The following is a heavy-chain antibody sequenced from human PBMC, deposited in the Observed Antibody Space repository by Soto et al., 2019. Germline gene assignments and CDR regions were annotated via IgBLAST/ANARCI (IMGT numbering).Heavy chain of an antibody. D-gene: IGHD2-2*01. CDR1: GFTFSSYD. CDR2: IGTAGDP. Sequence: GGSMRLSCAASGFTFSSYDMHWVRQATGKGLEWVSAIGTAGDPYYPGSVKGRFTISRENAKNSLYLQMNSLRAGDTAVYCCARGSGYCSSTSCQGVGAFDIWGQGTMVTVSS. V-gene: IGHV3-13*05. J-gene: IGHJ3*02. CDR3: ARGSGYCSSTSCQGVGAFDI.